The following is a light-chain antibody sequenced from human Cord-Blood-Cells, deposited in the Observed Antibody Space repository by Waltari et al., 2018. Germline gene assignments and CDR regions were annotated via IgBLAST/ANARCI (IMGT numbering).Light chain of an antibody. V-gene: IGKV1-5*01. CDR1: QSISSW. CDR2: DAS. J-gene: IGKJ2*01. CDR3: QQYNSYSVYT. Sequence: DIQMTQSPSPLSASVGDRVPIPCRASQSISSWLAWYQQKPGKAPKLLIYDASSLESGVPSRFSGSGSGTEFTLTISSLQPDDFATYYCQQYNSYSVYTFGQGTKLEIK.